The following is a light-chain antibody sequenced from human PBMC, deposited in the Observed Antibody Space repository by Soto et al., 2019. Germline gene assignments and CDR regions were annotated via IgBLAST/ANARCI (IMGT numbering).Light chain of an antibody. CDR1: QDISGW. V-gene: IGKV1-12*01. CDR2: AAS. Sequence: IQMTQSPSSVSASVGDRVTITCRASQDISGWLAWYQQKPGKAPQLLIYAASSLHSGVPPRFSGSESGAECTLTISSLQPEDFATYYCQQANSFPLTFGGGTKVEIK. CDR3: QQANSFPLT. J-gene: IGKJ4*01.